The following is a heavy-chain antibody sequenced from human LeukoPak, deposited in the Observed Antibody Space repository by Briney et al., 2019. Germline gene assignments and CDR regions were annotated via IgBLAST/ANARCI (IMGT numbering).Heavy chain of an antibody. CDR2: IKQDGSEK. CDR3: ARLSSSDYYDSSGPNYYYYGMDV. V-gene: IGHV3-7*01. J-gene: IGHJ6*02. D-gene: IGHD3-22*01. Sequence: GGSLRLSCAASGFTFSSYLMSWVRQAPGKGLEWVANIKQDGSEKYYVDSVKGRFTISRDNAKNSLYLQMNSLRAEDTAVYYCARLSSSDYYDSSGPNYYYYGMDVWGQGTTVTVSS. CDR1: GFTFSSYL.